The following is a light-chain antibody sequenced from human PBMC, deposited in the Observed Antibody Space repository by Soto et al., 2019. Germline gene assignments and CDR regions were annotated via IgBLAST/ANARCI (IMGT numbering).Light chain of an antibody. J-gene: IGKJ4*01. V-gene: IGKV3-15*01. Sequence: EVVLTQSPATLSVSPGAGATLSCGASQSVCSNLAWYQQKPGQTPRVLIYGASTRAIGIPARFSGSGFGTEFTLTISSLQSEDFVVYYCQQYSNWPLLSFGGGTKVDIK. CDR2: GAS. CDR3: QQYSNWPLLS. CDR1: QSVCSN.